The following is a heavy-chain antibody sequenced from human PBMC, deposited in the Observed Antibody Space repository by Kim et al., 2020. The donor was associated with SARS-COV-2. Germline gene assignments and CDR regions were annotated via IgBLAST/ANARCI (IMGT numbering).Heavy chain of an antibody. V-gene: IGHV3-23*01. D-gene: IGHD2-15*01. Sequence: GGSLRLSCIISGFTFTTHAMSWVRQAPGKGLEWVSAIEGGGATFYAGSVKGRFTISRDDSKNTVFLQMNNLGVEDTAVYYCAKDYGPKGFPFFDYWGQGILVTASS. J-gene: IGHJ4*02. CDR3: AKDYGPKGFPFFDY. CDR2: IEGGGAT. CDR1: GFTFTTHA.